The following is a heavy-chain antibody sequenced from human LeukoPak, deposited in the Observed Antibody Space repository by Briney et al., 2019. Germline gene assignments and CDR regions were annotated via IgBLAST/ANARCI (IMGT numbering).Heavy chain of an antibody. D-gene: IGHD4-17*01. CDR2: INPNSGGT. Sequence: GASVKVSCKASGYTFTGYYMHWVRQAPGQGLEWMGWINPNSGGTNYAQKFQGRVTMTRDTSISTAYMELGRLRSDDTAVYYCARAATVTTYNYFDYWGQGTLVTVSS. CDR3: ARAATVTTYNYFDY. V-gene: IGHV1-2*02. J-gene: IGHJ4*02. CDR1: GYTFTGYY.